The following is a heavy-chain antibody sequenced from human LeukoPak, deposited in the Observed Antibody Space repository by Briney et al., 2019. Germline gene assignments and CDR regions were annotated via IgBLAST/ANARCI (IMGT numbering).Heavy chain of an antibody. D-gene: IGHD3-22*01. J-gene: IGHJ4*02. Sequence: PGRSLRLSCAASGFSFDEYAMHWVRQAPGKGLEWVSGISGNSVGMAYADSVKGRFTISRDNAKNSLYLQMNSLTAEDTALYYCAKDTSSYFDSSGPFDYWGQGTLVTVSS. CDR2: ISGNSVGM. CDR1: GFSFDEYA. CDR3: AKDTSSYFDSSGPFDY. V-gene: IGHV3-9*01.